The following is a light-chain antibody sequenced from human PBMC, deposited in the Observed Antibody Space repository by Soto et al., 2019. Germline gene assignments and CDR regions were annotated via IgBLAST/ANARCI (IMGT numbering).Light chain of an antibody. V-gene: IGKV1-5*03. Sequence: DIQMTQSPSTLSGSVGDRVTITCRASQTISSWLAWYQQKPGKAPKPLIYKASTLKSGVPSRFSGSGSGTDSTPTIAGLQLNDFATYSSHHYNIYPEAFGKGTKV. CDR2: KAS. CDR1: QTISSW. J-gene: IGKJ1*01. CDR3: HHYNIYPEA.